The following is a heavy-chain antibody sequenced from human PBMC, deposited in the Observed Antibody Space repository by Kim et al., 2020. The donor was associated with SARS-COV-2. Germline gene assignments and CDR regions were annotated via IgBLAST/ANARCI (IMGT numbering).Heavy chain of an antibody. D-gene: IGHD2-2*01. V-gene: IGHV4-39*01. CDR1: GGSISSSSYY. CDR3: ARISGICSSTSCYLGVKDY. CDR2: IYYSGST. J-gene: IGHJ4*02. Sequence: SETLSLTCTVSGGSISSSSYYWGWIRQPPGKGLEWIGSIYYSGSTYYNPSLKSRVTISVDTSKNQFSLKLSSVTAADTAVYYCARISGICSSTSCYLGVKDYWGQGTLVTVSS.